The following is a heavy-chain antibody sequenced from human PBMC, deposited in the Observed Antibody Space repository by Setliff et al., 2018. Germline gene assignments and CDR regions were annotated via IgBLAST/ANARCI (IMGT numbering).Heavy chain of an antibody. V-gene: IGHV1-69*10. Sequence: AASVEVSCKASGDPFNAYGVSWVRQAPGQGLEWMGAIIPVLGMTDYAQKFQGRLTITADQSTTTVYMELSSLGFDDTALYYCARGPSPTVTPSRLIYFYHMDVWGTGTTVTVSS. CDR3: ARGPSPTVTPSRLIYFYHMDV. CDR2: IIPVLGMT. CDR1: GDPFNAYG. D-gene: IGHD4-17*01. J-gene: IGHJ6*03.